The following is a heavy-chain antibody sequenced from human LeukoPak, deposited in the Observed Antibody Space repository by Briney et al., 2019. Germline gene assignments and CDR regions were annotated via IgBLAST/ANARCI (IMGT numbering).Heavy chain of an antibody. CDR2: IYYSGST. J-gene: IGHJ5*02. CDR3: ARVEYCSGGDCYPPGWFDP. V-gene: IGHV4-61*01. Sequence: SETLSLTCTVSGGSVSSGSYYWSWIRQPPGKGLGWIGYIYYSGSTNYKPSLNSRVTMSVDTSKNEFSLKLSSVTAADTAVYYCARVEYCSGGDCYPPGWFDPWGQGTLVTVSS. D-gene: IGHD2-15*01. CDR1: GGSVSSGSYY.